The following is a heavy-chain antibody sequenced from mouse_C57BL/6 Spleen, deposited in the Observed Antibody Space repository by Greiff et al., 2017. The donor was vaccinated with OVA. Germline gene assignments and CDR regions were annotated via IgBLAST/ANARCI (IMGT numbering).Heavy chain of an antibody. CDR3: ASTPITTVVATRYAMDY. CDR1: GYTFTSYW. Sequence: VQLQQPVAELVKPGASVKLSCKASGYTFTSYWMHWVKQRPGQGLEWIGMIHPNSGSTNYNEKFKSKATLPVDKTSSTAYMQLSSLTSEDSAVYYCASTPITTVVATRYAMDYWGQGTSVTVSS. D-gene: IGHD1-1*01. V-gene: IGHV1-64*01. CDR2: IHPNSGST. J-gene: IGHJ4*01.